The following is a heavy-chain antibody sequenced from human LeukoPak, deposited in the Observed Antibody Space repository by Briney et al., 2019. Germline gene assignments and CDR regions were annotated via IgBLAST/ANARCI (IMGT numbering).Heavy chain of an antibody. J-gene: IGHJ3*02. CDR2: IYHSGST. CDR1: GYSISSGYY. CDR3: ASSPWELPSFDI. V-gene: IGHV4-38-2*02. D-gene: IGHD1-26*01. Sequence: SETLSLTCNVSGYSISSGYYWGWIRQPPGKGLQWIGTIYHSGSTYYNPSLKSRVTISVDTSKNQFSLKLSSVTAADTAVYYCASSPWELPSFDIWGQGTMVTVSS.